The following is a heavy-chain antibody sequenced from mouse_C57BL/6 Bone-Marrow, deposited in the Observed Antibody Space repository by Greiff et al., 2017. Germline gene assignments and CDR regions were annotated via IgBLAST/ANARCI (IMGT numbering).Heavy chain of an antibody. V-gene: IGHV1-7*01. CDR1: GYTFTSYW. D-gene: IGHD1-1*01. Sequence: QVQLKQSGAELAKPGASVKLSCKASGYTFTSYWMHWVKQRPGQGLEWIGYINPSSGYTKYNQKFKDKATLTAAKSSSTAYMQQTSLTYEDSGVYYCATNYCEAIDYWGQGTSVTVSS. CDR3: ATNYCEAIDY. J-gene: IGHJ4*01. CDR2: INPSSGYT.